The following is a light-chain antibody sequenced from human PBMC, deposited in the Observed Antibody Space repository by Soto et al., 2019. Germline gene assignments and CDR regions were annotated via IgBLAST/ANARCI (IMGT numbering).Light chain of an antibody. CDR1: QTVLSSSKNF. CDR3: QKYYNSPIT. V-gene: IGKV4-1*01. J-gene: IGKJ5*01. CDR2: WAS. Sequence: DIVMTQSPDSLAVSLGERATISCKSSQTVLSSSKNFLAWYQQKPGQPPKLLIYWASTRESGVPDRFSGRGSGTAFTLIISSLQADDVALYYCQKYYNSPITFGQGTRLEIK.